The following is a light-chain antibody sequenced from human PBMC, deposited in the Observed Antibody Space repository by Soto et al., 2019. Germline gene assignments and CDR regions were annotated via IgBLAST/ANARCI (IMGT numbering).Light chain of an antibody. Sequence: DIQVTQSPSTLSASVGDRITITCRASQSINDWLAWYQQKPGKAPKLLIFRASYLKSGVPSRFSGSGYGTEFTLTIRSLQPDDFASYYCQHYSSYSGTFGQGTKVEIK. CDR2: RAS. CDR1: QSINDW. CDR3: QHYSSYSGT. V-gene: IGKV1-5*03. J-gene: IGKJ1*01.